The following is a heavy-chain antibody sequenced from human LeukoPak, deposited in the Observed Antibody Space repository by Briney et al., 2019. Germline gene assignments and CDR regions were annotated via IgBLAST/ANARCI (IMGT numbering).Heavy chain of an antibody. V-gene: IGHV3-30*02. J-gene: IGHJ4*02. CDR1: GFPFSSHG. Sequence: GGSLRLSCAASGFPFSSHGMHWVRQAPGKGLEWLAFIRYDGSNKYYADSVKGRFTISRDNSKNTLYLQMNSLRAEDTAVYYCAKDLVGYCSSTSCSTPDYWGQGTLVTVSS. D-gene: IGHD2-2*02. CDR2: IRYDGSNK. CDR3: AKDLVGYCSSTSCSTPDY.